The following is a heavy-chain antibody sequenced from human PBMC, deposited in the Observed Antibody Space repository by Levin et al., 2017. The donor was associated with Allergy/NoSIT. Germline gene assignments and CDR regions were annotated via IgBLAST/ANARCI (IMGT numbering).Heavy chain of an antibody. J-gene: IGHJ3*02. CDR1: EFISSSYW. V-gene: IGHV3-74*01. CDR2: IKSDGTST. CDR3: ARHFYGSGTYNAFDI. Sequence: TGGSLRLSCAASEFISSSYWMHWVRQAPGKGLVWVSHIKSDGTSTSYADSVKGRFTISRDNAKNTLYLQMNSLRAEDTAVYYCARHFYGSGTYNAFDIWGQGTMVTVSS. D-gene: IGHD3-10*01.